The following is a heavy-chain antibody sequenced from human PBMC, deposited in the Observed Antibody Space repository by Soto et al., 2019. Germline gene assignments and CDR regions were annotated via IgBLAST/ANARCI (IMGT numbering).Heavy chain of an antibody. J-gene: IGHJ6*02. CDR2: VYYNGAS. CDR1: GGSIDGYN. V-gene: IGHV4-59*08. D-gene: IGHD1-26*01. CDR3: TRQGSGTLQGLVDV. Sequence: QVQLQESGPGLVKPSETLSLTCTVSGGSIDGYNCAWIRQPPGKALEWVGYVYYNGASSYNPSLKSRVTLPMDRSTSPFPLQLRCMPAAVTAVYYSTRQGSGTLQGLVDVWGRGTTVTVSS.